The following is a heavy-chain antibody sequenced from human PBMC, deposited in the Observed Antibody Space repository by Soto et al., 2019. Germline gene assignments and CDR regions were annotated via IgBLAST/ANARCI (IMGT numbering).Heavy chain of an antibody. J-gene: IGHJ5*02. Sequence: QLQLQESGPGLVKPSETLSLTCTVSGGSISSRGYYWGWIRQPPGKGLEWIGTIYYSGSTYYNPSLTSRVTIAVDTSKNQFSLTLSSVTAADPAVYYCATSNWFDPWGQGTLVTVSS. CDR2: IYYSGST. CDR1: GGSISSRGYY. CDR3: ATSNWFDP. V-gene: IGHV4-39*01.